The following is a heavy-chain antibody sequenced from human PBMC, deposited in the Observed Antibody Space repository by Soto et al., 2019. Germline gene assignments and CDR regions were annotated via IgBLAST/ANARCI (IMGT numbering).Heavy chain of an antibody. CDR2: ISGGGGNT. V-gene: IGHV3-23*01. Sequence: GGSLRLSCAASGFTFSSYAMSWVRQAPGKGLEWVSAISGGGGNTYYADSVRGRFTLSRDNSKNTLFLQMNSLRGEDTAIYYCAKDRGDGLVMNRFDYWGQGALVTVSS. J-gene: IGHJ4*02. CDR3: AKDRGDGLVMNRFDY. CDR1: GFTFSSYA. D-gene: IGHD3-9*01.